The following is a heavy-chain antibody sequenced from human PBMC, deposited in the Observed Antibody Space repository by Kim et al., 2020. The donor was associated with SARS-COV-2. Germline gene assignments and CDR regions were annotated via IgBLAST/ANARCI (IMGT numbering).Heavy chain of an antibody. CDR3: ARFCGGHCYEAFDI. Sequence: ASVKVSCKASGYTFTTYAISWVRQAPGQGIEWMGWISTSNGHTNYAHNLQGRVTMTTDTSTATVYMELRSLRSDDTAMFYCARFCGGHCYEAFDIWGQGTMVTVSS. CDR2: ISTSNGHT. J-gene: IGHJ3*02. V-gene: IGHV1-18*01. D-gene: IGHD2-21*02. CDR1: GYTFTTYA.